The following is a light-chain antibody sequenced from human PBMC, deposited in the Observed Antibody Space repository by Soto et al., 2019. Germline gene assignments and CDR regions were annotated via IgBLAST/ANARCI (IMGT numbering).Light chain of an antibody. CDR1: QSVRNN. V-gene: IGKV3-20*01. CDR2: AAS. J-gene: IGKJ1*01. CDR3: QLYGTSPKP. Sequence: EIVMTPSPGTLSVSPGGRVTLSLRASQSVRNNLAWYQQKPGQAPRLLIYAASTRATGIPDRFSGSGSGTDFTLSISRLEPEDFAVYYCQLYGTSPKPFGQGTKVDIK.